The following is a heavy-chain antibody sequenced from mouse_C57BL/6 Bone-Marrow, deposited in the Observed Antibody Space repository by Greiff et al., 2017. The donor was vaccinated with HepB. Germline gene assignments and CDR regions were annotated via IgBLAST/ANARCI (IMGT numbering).Heavy chain of an antibody. CDR2: IDPSDSYT. CDR1: GYTFTSYW. CDR3: ARKMGDYDSPEAWFAY. J-gene: IGHJ3*01. V-gene: IGHV1-69*01. D-gene: IGHD2-4*01. Sequence: VQLQQPGAELVMPGASVKLSCKASGYTFTSYWMHWVKQRPGQGLEWIGEIDPSDSYTNYNQKFKGKSTLTVDKSSSTAYMQLSSLTSEDSAVYYCARKMGDYDSPEAWFAYWGQGTLVTVSA.